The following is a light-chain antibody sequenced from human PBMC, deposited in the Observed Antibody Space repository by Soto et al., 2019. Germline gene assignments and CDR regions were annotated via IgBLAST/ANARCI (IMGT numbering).Light chain of an antibody. CDR3: QQYTNWPPYT. Sequence: EIVMTQSPATLSVSPGERATLSCRASQSVSTNLAWYQQKPGQSPRLLIYGASTRATGIPARFSGSGSETEVTLTISSLQSEDFAVYYCQQYTNWPPYTCGQGTNLEIK. CDR2: GAS. J-gene: IGKJ2*01. V-gene: IGKV3-15*01. CDR1: QSVSTN.